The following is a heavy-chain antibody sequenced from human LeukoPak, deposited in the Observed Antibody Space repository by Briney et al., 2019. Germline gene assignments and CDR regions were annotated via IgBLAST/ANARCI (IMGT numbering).Heavy chain of an antibody. Sequence: GGSLRHSCTASGFTFSNYIMSWVRQAPGKGLEWVSTISGSGTTTYYADSVKGRFTISRDNSKNTLFLQMNTLRAEDTAIYFCARGYYDTGSYYHFDYWGQGTLVTVSS. CDR1: GFTFSNYI. V-gene: IGHV3-23*01. CDR2: ISGSGTTT. D-gene: IGHD3-22*01. CDR3: ARGYYDTGSYYHFDY. J-gene: IGHJ4*02.